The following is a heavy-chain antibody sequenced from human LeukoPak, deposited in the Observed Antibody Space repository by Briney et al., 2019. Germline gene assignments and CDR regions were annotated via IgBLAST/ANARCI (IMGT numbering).Heavy chain of an antibody. J-gene: IGHJ6*03. CDR1: GFTFSSYG. V-gene: IGHV3-30*02. CDR2: IRYDGSNK. D-gene: IGHD2-2*01. CDR3: ARVQVVPAAWTFNYYYYMDV. Sequence: GSLRLSCAASGFTFSSYGMHWVRQAPGKGLEWVAFIRYDGSNKYYADSVKGRFTISRDNSKNTLYLQMNSLRAEDTAVYYCARVQVVPAAWTFNYYYYMDVWGKGATVTVSS.